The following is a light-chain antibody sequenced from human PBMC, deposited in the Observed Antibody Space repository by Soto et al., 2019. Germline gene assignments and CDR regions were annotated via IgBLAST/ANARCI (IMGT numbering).Light chain of an antibody. V-gene: IGLV2-14*01. CDR1: SSDVGGYNY. CDR2: DVS. Sequence: QSALTQPASVSVAPGQSTTISCTGTSSDVGGYNYVSWYQQHPGKPPKLMIYDVSNRPSGVSNGFSGSKSGNTASLTISGLQAEEEADYYCSSYTSSSPYVFGTGTKLTVL. J-gene: IGLJ1*01. CDR3: SSYTSSSPYV.